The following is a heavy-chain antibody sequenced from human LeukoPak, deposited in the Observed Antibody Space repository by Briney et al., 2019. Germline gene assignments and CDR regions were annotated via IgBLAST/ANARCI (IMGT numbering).Heavy chain of an antibody. D-gene: IGHD2-2*01. V-gene: IGHV3-30*02. J-gene: IGHJ4*02. Sequence: GGSLRLSCAASGFTFSHYGMHWVRQAPGKGLDWVAVIWYDGSNTIYTDSVKGRFAISRDNSKNTLYLQMNSLRAEDTAVYYCAKTRLAEDIVVVPAAIDLDYWGQGTLVTVSS. CDR2: IWYDGSNT. CDR3: AKTRLAEDIVVVPAAIDLDY. CDR1: GFTFSHYG.